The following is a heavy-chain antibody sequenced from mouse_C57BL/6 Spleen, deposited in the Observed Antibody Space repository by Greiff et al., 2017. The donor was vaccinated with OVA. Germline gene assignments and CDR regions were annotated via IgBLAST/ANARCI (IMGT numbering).Heavy chain of an antibody. D-gene: IGHD1-1*01. CDR1: GFTFSSYG. CDR2: ISSGGSYT. V-gene: IGHV5-6*02. J-gene: IGHJ2*01. Sequence: EVMLVESGGDLVKPGGSLKLSCAASGFTFSSYGMSWVRQTPDKRLEWVATISSGGSYTYYPDSVKGRFTLSRDNAKNTLYLQMSSLKSEDTAMYYCARREATVVATSYFDYWGQGTTLTVSS. CDR3: ARREATVVATSYFDY.